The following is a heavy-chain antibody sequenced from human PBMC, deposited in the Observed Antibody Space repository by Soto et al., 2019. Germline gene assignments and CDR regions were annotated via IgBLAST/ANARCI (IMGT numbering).Heavy chain of an antibody. D-gene: IGHD5-12*01. V-gene: IGHV2-5*02. Sequence: QITLKESGPALVKPTQTLTLTCTFSGFSLTTTGAGVGWIRQPPGKALEWLAIIYWDDDKRYSPSLKTRLTIPKDTSKNQVVLTMANMGPVDTATYYCVHRTVRGYSGFDALDSWGQGALVTVSS. CDR3: VHRTVRGYSGFDALDS. CDR2: IYWDDDK. J-gene: IGHJ5*01. CDR1: GFSLTTTGAG.